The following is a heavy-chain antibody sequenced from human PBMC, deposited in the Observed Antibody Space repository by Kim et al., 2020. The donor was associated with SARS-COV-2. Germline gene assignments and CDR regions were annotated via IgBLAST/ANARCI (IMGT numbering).Heavy chain of an antibody. CDR2: INPNSGGT. CDR1: GYTFTGYY. J-gene: IGHJ5*02. Sequence: ASVKVSCKASGYTFTGYYMHWVRQAPGQGLEWMGRINPNSGGTNYAQKFQGRVTMTRDTSISTAYMELSRLRSDDTAVYYCASVPPLGIAPGRGWFDPWGQGTLVTVSS. D-gene: IGHD1-26*01. CDR3: ASVPPLGIAPGRGWFDP. V-gene: IGHV1-2*06.